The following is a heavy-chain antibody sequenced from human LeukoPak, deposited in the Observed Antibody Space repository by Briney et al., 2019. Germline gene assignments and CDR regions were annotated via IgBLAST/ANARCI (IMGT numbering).Heavy chain of an antibody. Sequence: PGGSLRLSCAASGFTFSSYAMSWVRQAPGKGLEWIGYMFYSGTTSYNPSLKSRVIISADTSKNHFSLKLYSVTAADTAVYYCARHDDYPGFGRGFDPWGQGSLVTVTS. V-gene: IGHV4-59*08. CDR2: MFYSGTT. CDR3: ARHDDYPGFGRGFDP. D-gene: IGHD3-10*01. CDR1: GFTFSSYA. J-gene: IGHJ5*02.